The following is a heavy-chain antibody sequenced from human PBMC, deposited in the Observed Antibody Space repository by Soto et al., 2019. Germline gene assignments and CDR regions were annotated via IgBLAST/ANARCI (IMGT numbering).Heavy chain of an antibody. CDR1: GVSVDSGSYC. D-gene: IGHD1-26*01. CDR2: IGYSGST. V-gene: IGHV4-61*01. CDR3: AREGNSDATGSDNFAS. Sequence: SETLSLTCTVSGVSVDSGSYCWSWLRQSPGEGLGGIGYIGYSGSTHYTPYLQSRLHISIEQSKNQSSLNLRPVTSADTALYYCAREGNSDATGSDNFASWGQG. J-gene: IGHJ4*02.